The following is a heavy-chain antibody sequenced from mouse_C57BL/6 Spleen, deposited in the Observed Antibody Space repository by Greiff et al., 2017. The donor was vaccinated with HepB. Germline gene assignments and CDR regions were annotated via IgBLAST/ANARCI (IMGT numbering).Heavy chain of an antibody. J-gene: IGHJ4*01. D-gene: IGHD1-1*01. CDR3: TSIRSYYAMDY. CDR1: GFNIKDDY. V-gene: IGHV14-4*01. Sequence: VQLKESGAELVRPGASVKLSCTASGFNIKDDYMHWVKQRPEQGLEWIGWIDPENGDTEYASKFQGKATITADTSSNTAYLQLSSLTSEDTAVYYWTSIRSYYAMDYWGQRTSVTVSS. CDR2: IDPENGDT.